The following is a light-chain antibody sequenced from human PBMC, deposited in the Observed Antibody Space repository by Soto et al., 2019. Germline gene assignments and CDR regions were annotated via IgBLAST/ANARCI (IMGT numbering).Light chain of an antibody. CDR1: QSVSSY. Sequence: EIVLTQSPATLSLSPGERATLSCRASQSVSSYLAWYQQKPGQAPRLLIYDASNRATGIPARFSGSGSGTDFTLTISSLEPEDFAVYYCQHRSNPPPAYTFGQGTKLEI. CDR3: QHRSNPPPAYT. V-gene: IGKV3-11*01. CDR2: DAS. J-gene: IGKJ2*01.